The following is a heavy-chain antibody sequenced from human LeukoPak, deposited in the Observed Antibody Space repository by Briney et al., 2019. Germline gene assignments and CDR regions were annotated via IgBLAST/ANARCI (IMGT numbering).Heavy chain of an antibody. CDR3: ASRRDDLDY. CDR1: GFTFSSYA. Sequence: GGSLRLSCAASGFTFSSYAMHWVRQAPGKGLEWVAVISYDGSNKYYADSVKGRFTISRDNSKNTLYLQMNSLRAEDTAVYYCASRRDDLDYWGQGTLVTVSS. J-gene: IGHJ4*02. CDR2: ISYDGSNK. V-gene: IGHV3-30-3*01. D-gene: IGHD3-3*01.